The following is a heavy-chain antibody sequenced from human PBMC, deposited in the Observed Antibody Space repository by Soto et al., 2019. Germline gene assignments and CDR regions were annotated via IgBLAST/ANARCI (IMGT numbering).Heavy chain of an antibody. V-gene: IGHV1-2*02. J-gene: IGHJ4*02. Sequence: ASVKVSCKTSGYMFTAYYIHWVRQAPGQGLEWMGYINPSSGGPISAQKFQARVTLSRDTSTRTAYMELSNLRSDDTAMYYCARDPPWQYDVQSIEDYWGQGTLVTVSS. CDR1: GYMFTAYY. CDR2: INPSSGGP. D-gene: IGHD3-3*01. CDR3: ARDPPWQYDVQSIEDY.